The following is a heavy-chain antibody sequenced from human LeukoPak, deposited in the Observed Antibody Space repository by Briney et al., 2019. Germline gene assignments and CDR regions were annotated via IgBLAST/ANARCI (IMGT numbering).Heavy chain of an antibody. CDR1: GYSFTSYW. CDR3: ARVGDSSLYLFDY. V-gene: IGHV5-51*01. J-gene: IGHJ4*02. D-gene: IGHD6-13*01. Sequence: PGESLKISCKGSGYSFTSYWIGWVRQMPGKGLEWMGIIYPGDSDTRYSPSFQGQVTISADKSISTAYLQWSSLKASDTAMYYRARVGDSSLYLFDYWGQGTLVTVSS. CDR2: IYPGDSDT.